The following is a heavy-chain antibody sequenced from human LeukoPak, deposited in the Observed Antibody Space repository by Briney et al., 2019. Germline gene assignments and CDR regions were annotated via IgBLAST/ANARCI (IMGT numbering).Heavy chain of an antibody. Sequence: GGSLRLSCAASGFTFSSYAMHWVRQAPGKGLEWVSAISGSGGSTYYADSVKGRFTISRDNSKNTLYLQMNSLRAEDTAVYYCAKDEAVGATTQNWFDPWGQGTLVTVSS. CDR3: AKDEAVGATTQNWFDP. D-gene: IGHD1-26*01. J-gene: IGHJ5*02. V-gene: IGHV3-23*01. CDR2: ISGSGGST. CDR1: GFTFSSYA.